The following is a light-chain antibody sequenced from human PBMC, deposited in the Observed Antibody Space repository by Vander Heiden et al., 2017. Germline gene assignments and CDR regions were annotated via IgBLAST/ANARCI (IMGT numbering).Light chain of an antibody. Sequence: DIQMPQSPSTLSACVGDRVTITCRASKNISSWLAWYQQKPGKAPKLLIYKASSLESGVPSRFSGSGSGTEFTLTISSLQPDDFATYYCQQYNSYSGTFGQGTKVEIK. V-gene: IGKV1-5*03. CDR2: KAS. CDR1: KNISSW. CDR3: QQYNSYSGT. J-gene: IGKJ1*01.